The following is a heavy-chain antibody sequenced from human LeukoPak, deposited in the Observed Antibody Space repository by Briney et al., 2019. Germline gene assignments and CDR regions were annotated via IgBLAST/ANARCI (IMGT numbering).Heavy chain of an antibody. CDR1: GGTFSSYA. J-gene: IGHJ4*02. Sequence: SVKVSCKASGGTFSSYAISWVRQAPGQGLEWMGRIIPILGIANYAQKFQGRVTITADKSTSTAYMELSSLRSEDTAVYYCTRGREDYDFWSGYRALPPRFDYWGQGTLVTVSS. V-gene: IGHV1-69*04. CDR2: IIPILGIA. D-gene: IGHD3-3*01. CDR3: TRGREDYDFWSGYRALPPRFDY.